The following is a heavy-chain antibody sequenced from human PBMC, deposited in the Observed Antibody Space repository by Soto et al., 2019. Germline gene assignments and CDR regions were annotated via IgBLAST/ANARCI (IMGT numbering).Heavy chain of an antibody. CDR3: VKDLGYSLFAMGGGMDV. J-gene: IGHJ6*02. Sequence: EVQLVQSGGGLVQPGGSQTLSCAASGFTFGRYAMNWVRQAPGKGLEWVSVMSGSGGSTFYADSVRGRFTTSRDTSKHTVYLQMDRLRVEDTAIYYCVKDLGYSLFAMGGGMDVWGRGTTVTVSS. V-gene: IGHV3-23*04. CDR2: MSGSGGST. CDR1: GFTFGRYA. D-gene: IGHD3-3*02.